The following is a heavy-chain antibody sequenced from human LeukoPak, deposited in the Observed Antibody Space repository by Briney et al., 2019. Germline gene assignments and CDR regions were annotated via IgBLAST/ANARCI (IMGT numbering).Heavy chain of an antibody. CDR1: GFTFSSYA. Sequence: GGSLRLSCAASGFTFSSYAMSWVRQAPGKGLEWVSAISGSGGSTYYADSVKGRFTISRDNSKNTLYLQMNSLRAEDTAVYYCARRGDYYRAFDYWGQGTLVTVSS. V-gene: IGHV3-23*01. CDR3: ARRGDYYRAFDY. D-gene: IGHD1-26*01. J-gene: IGHJ4*02. CDR2: ISGSGGST.